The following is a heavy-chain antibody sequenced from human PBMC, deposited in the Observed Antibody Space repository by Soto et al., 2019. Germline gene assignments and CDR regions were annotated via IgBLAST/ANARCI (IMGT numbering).Heavy chain of an antibody. Sequence: GGSLRLSCAASGFTFSSYAMSWARQAPGKGLEWVSASSGSGGSTYYADSVKGRFTISRDNSKNTLYLQMNSLRAEDTAVYYDETHHYSNFRAMYYWGQGPLVTVSS. CDR2: SSGSGGST. CDR1: GFTFSSYA. J-gene: IGHJ4*02. CDR3: ETHHYSNFRAMYY. D-gene: IGHD4-4*01. V-gene: IGHV3-23*01.